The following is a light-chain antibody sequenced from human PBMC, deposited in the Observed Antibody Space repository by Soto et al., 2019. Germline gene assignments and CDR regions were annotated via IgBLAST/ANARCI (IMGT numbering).Light chain of an antibody. CDR1: QSISRW. J-gene: IGKJ1*01. Sequence: DIQMTQSPSTLSASVGDIVTITCRASQSISRWLGWYRHRPGKAPELLIYDASILGSGVPARFSGSGSGTEFTLTISSLQPDDFATYYCQQTRAAFGQGTRVEIK. CDR3: QQTRAA. V-gene: IGKV1-5*01. CDR2: DAS.